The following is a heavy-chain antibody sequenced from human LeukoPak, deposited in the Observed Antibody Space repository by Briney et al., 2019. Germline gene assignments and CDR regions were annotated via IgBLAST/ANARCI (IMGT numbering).Heavy chain of an antibody. CDR1: GFSVSDNY. Sequence: GGSLRLSCAVPGFSVSDNYMIWVRQPPGKGLEWLSVIYSGGSINYADSVDGRFTISRDDAKNTLHLQMNSLRGDDTAVYYCARGAPGVGVVNQFDYWGQGTQVIVSS. CDR3: ARGAPGVGVVNQFDY. J-gene: IGHJ4*02. V-gene: IGHV3-53*01. D-gene: IGHD3-3*01. CDR2: IYSGGSI.